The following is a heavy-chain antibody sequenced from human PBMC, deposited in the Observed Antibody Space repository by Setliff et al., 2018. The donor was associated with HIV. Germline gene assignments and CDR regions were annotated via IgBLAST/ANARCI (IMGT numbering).Heavy chain of an antibody. D-gene: IGHD3-3*01. CDR2: ISDSGST. V-gene: IGHV4-59*08. CDR3: ARHDVAKRGGYKIWGGYYNYYYYYIDV. CDR1: GESFSGYY. J-gene: IGHJ6*03. Sequence: SETLSLTCTVYGESFSGYYWTWIRQSPGKGLEWIGFISDSGSTSYNPALKSRVTISVDTSKNQFSLQLSYVTAADTAVYYCARHDVAKRGGYKIWGGYYNYYYYYIDVWGKGTTVTVSS.